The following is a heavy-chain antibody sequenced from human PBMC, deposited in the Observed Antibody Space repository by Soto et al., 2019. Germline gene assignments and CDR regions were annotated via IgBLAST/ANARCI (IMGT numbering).Heavy chain of an antibody. Sequence: GGSLKLSCVASGLPVAGSYMAWVRQAPGKGLEWASVIYNDGTTYYSQSVEGRFTISRDTSKNTLYLQMDRLRDEDTAVYYCVRPLPSGQTHARDVWGQGTTVTVSS. D-gene: IGHD3-10*01. CDR1: GLPVAGSY. J-gene: IGHJ6*02. CDR2: IYNDGTT. CDR3: VRPLPSGQTHARDV. V-gene: IGHV3-53*01.